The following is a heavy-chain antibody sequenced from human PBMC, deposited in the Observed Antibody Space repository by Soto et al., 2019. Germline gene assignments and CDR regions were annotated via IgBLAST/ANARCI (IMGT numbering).Heavy chain of an antibody. D-gene: IGHD6-6*01. J-gene: IGHJ6*02. CDR3: ARDGSSSHKYYYYYYGMDV. Sequence: ASVKVSCKASGYTFTGYYIHWVRQAPGQGLEWMGWINPNSGGTNYAQKFQGWVTMTRDTSISTAYMELSRLRSDDTAVYYCARDGSSSHKYYYYYYGMDVWGQGTTVTVSS. CDR2: INPNSGGT. V-gene: IGHV1-2*04. CDR1: GYTFTGYY.